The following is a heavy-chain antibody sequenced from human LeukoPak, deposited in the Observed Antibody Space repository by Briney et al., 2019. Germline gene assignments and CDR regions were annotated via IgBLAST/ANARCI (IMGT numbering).Heavy chain of an antibody. CDR2: SGAYIGNT. CDR3: ARGVRGSQKLDY. CDR1: GYVFSSFG. D-gene: IGHD1-26*01. Sequence: APVKVSCKASGYVFSSFGVCWVRQAPGQGLEWMGWSGAYIGNTNYAQKCQGRLTMTPDASMSIAYMELRSLRSDDTAVYYCARGVRGSQKLDYWGQGTLVTVSS. J-gene: IGHJ4*02. V-gene: IGHV1-18*01.